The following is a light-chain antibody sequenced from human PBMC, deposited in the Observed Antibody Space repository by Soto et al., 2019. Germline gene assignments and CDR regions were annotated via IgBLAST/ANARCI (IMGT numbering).Light chain of an antibody. Sequence: IFMTQSPATLSVSPGGRATLSCRASEDVSSKLAWYQQKPGLPPRLVIYDASTRATGIPGRFSGSGSGKDFPLTIGGLQSEDFAIYYCLKYDTGPRGTFAQGTKGKT. CDR1: EDVSSK. J-gene: IGKJ1*01. CDR2: DAS. V-gene: IGKV3-15*01. CDR3: LKYDTGPRGT.